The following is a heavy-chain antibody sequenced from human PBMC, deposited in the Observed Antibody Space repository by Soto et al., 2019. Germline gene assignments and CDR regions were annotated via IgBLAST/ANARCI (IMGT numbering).Heavy chain of an antibody. CDR1: GYTFTSYG. CDR2: INAYNGNT. V-gene: IGHV1-18*01. J-gene: IGHJ4*02. D-gene: IGHD2-21*02. CDR3: ARSIVVVTALDY. Sequence: ASVKVSCKASGYTFTSYGISWVRQAPGQGLEWMGWINAYNGNTNYSQKFQGRVTMTTDTSASAAYMELRSLRSEDTAVYYCARSIVVVTALDYWGQGTLVTVSS.